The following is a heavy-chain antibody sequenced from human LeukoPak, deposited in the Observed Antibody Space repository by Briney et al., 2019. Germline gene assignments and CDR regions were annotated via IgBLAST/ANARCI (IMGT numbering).Heavy chain of an antibody. J-gene: IGHJ3*02. D-gene: IGHD6-6*01. CDR3: ARDTRPRQGAFDI. CDR1: GFSFSNFW. CDR2: ISSSSSYI. V-gene: IGHV3-21*01. Sequence: GGSLRLSCAVSGFSFSNFWMSWVRQAPGEGLEWVSSISSSSSYIYYADSVKGRFTISRDNAKNSLYLQMNSLRAEDTAVYYCARDTRPRQGAFDIWGQGTMVTVSS.